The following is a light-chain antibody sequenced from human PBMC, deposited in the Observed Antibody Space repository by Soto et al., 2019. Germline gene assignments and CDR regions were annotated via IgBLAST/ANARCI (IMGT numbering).Light chain of an antibody. V-gene: IGKV1-5*01. CDR3: QQYNSYAVR. CDR1: QSISSW. Sequence: DIQMTQSPSTLSASVGDRVTITCRASQSISSWLAWYQQKPGKAPKLLIYDASRLESGVPSRFSGSGSGTEFTLTISSLQPDDFATYYCQQYNSYAVRFGQGTKVEIK. CDR2: DAS. J-gene: IGKJ1*01.